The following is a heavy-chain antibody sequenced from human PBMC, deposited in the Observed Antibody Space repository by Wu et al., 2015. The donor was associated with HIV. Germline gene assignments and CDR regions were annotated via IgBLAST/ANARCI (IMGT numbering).Heavy chain of an antibody. J-gene: IGHJ6*03. Sequence: QVQLQEPGPGLVKPSETLSLTCTVSGGSISSHYWSWIRQPPGKGLEWIGYIYYSGSTNYNPSLKSRVTISVDTSKNQFSLKLSSVTAADTAVYYCARDFHSSSHYYYYYMDVWGKGTTVTVSS. CDR3: ARDFHSSSHYYYYYMDV. V-gene: IGHV4-59*11. CDR2: IYYSGST. D-gene: IGHD6-13*01. CDR1: GGSISSHY.